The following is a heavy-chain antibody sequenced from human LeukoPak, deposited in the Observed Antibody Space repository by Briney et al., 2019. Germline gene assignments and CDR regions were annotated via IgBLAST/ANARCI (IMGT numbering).Heavy chain of an antibody. J-gene: IGHJ3*02. D-gene: IGHD5-12*01. CDR2: IYTSGST. V-gene: IGHV4-4*07. Sequence: SETLSLTCTVSGGSISSYYWSWIRQPAGKGLEWIGRIYTSGSTNYNPSLKSRVTISVDKSKNQFSLKLSSVAAADTAVYYCARDPYSGYDWDAFDIWGQGTMVTVSS. CDR1: GGSISSYY. CDR3: ARDPYSGYDWDAFDI.